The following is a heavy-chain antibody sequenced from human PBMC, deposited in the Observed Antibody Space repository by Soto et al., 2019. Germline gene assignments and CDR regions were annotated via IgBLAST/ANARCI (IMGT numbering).Heavy chain of an antibody. V-gene: IGHV3-30*18. CDR3: AKDLGYSSDY. CDR1: GFTFSSYG. J-gene: IGHJ4*02. Sequence: QVQLVESGGGVVQPGRSLRLSCAASGFTFSSYGMHWVRQAPGKGLEWVAVISYDGSNNYYADSVKGRFTISRDNSKNTLYLQMDSLRAEDTAVYYCAKDLGYSSDYWGKGTLVTVSS. D-gene: IGHD6-13*01. CDR2: ISYDGSNN.